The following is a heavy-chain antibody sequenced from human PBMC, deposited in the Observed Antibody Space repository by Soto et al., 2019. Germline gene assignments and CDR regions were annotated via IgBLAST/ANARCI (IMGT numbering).Heavy chain of an antibody. CDR3: ARVGVGHYEFDY. CDR2: IKTDGSST. Sequence: EVQLVESGGALVQPGGSLRRSCAASGFTFSSYWMHWVRQVPVEGLVWVSRIKTDGSSTSYADSVKGRFTISRDNAKNTMYLKMNNLGAEDTAVYYCARVGVGHYEFDYWGQGTMVTVSS. V-gene: IGHV3-74*01. D-gene: IGHD3-16*01. J-gene: IGHJ4*02. CDR1: GFTFSSYW.